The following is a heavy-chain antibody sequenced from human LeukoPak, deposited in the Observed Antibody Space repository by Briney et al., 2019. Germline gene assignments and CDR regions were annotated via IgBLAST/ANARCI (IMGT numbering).Heavy chain of an antibody. CDR2: IIPILGIA. J-gene: IGHJ4*02. CDR3: ARRYCSSTSCYLDY. CDR1: GGTFSSYA. Sequence: SVKVSCKASGGTFSSYAISWVRQAPGQGLEWMGRIIPILGIANYAQKFQGRVTITADKSTSTAYMELSSLRSEDTAVYYCARRYCSSTSCYLDYWGQGTLVTLSS. D-gene: IGHD2-2*01. V-gene: IGHV1-69*04.